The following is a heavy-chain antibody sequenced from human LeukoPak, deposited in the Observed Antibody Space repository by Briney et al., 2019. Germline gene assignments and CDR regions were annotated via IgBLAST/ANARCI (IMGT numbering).Heavy chain of an antibody. CDR1: GGSISSYY. D-gene: IGHD2/OR15-2a*01. J-gene: IGHJ5*02. CDR3: ARHRAPTSENNWFDP. Sequence: TSETLSLTCTVSGGSISSYYWSWIRQPPGKGLEWIGYIYYSGSTNYNPSLKSRVTISVDTSKNQFSLKLSSVTAADTAVYYCARHRAPTSENNWFDPWGQGTLVTVSS. V-gene: IGHV4-59*08. CDR2: IYYSGST.